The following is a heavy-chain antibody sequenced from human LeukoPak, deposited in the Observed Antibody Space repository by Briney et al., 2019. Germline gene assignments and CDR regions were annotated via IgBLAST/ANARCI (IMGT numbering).Heavy chain of an antibody. Sequence: GRSLRLSCAASGFTFDDYAMHWVRQAPGKGLEWVSGISWNSGSIGYADSVKGRFTISRDNAKNSLYLQMNSLRAEDTALYYCASCIAVAGSFDYWGQGTLVTVSS. CDR1: GFTFDDYA. V-gene: IGHV3-9*01. D-gene: IGHD6-19*01. CDR3: ASCIAVAGSFDY. J-gene: IGHJ4*02. CDR2: ISWNSGSI.